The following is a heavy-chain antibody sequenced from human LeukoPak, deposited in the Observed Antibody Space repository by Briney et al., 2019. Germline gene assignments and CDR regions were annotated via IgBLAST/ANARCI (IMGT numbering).Heavy chain of an antibody. CDR2: IWYDGSNK. D-gene: IGHD1-26*01. CDR3: ARGRGGSYYEGDAFDI. CDR1: GFTFSSYG. V-gene: IGHV3-33*01. J-gene: IGHJ3*02. Sequence: GGSLRLSCAASGFTFSSYGMHWVRQAPGKGLEWVAVIWYDGSNKYYADSVKGRFTISRDNTKNTLYLQMNSLRAEDTAVYYCARGRGGSYYEGDAFDIWGQGTMVTVSS.